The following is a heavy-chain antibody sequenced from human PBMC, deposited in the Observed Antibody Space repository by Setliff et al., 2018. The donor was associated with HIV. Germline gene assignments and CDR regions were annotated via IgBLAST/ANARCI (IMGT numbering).Heavy chain of an antibody. CDR1: GDSVSSNSAA. V-gene: IGHV6-1*01. CDR3: ARARRAGSGPKYFQH. J-gene: IGHJ1*01. D-gene: IGHD2-15*01. CDR2: TYYRSKWYI. Sequence: PSQTLSLTCAISGDSVSSNSAAWNWVRQSPSRGLEWLGRTYYRSKWYINYALSVKSRITISPDTSKNQFSLRLSSGTAADTAVYYCARARRAGSGPKYFQHWGQGTLVTVSS.